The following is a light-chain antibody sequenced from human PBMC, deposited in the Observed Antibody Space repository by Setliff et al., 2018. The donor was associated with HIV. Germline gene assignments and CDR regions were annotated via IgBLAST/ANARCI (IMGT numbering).Light chain of an antibody. Sequence: QSVLTQPPSASGSPGQSATISCTGSSSDIGRYNSVSWYQQHPDKAPKLIIFDVTARPSGVPDRFSGSKSAITASLTISGLQSDDEADYFCSSFAGKDNLIFGSGTKVTVL. V-gene: IGLV2-8*01. CDR1: SSDIGRYNS. J-gene: IGLJ1*01. CDR3: SSFAGKDNLI. CDR2: DVT.